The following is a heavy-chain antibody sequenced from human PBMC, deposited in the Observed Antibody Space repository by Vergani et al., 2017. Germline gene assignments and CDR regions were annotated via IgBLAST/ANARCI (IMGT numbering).Heavy chain of an antibody. CDR3: GRGSDNYN. D-gene: IGHD5-24*01. CDR2: IKNTGDST. CDR1: GFTFSSLA. V-gene: IGHV3-23*01. J-gene: IGHJ4*02. Sequence: EVPLLQSEGAVVQPGGSLRLSCVAFGFTFSSLALSWVRKGHGQGLELVSSIKNTGDSTHYADSVKGRFTIPRDNSKNTLYLQMNSLRVEDTAVYYCGRGSDNYNWGQGTLVTVSS.